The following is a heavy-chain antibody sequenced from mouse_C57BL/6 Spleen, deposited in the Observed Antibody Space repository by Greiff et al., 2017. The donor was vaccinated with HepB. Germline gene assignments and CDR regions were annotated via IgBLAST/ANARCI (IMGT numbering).Heavy chain of an antibody. D-gene: IGHD1-1*01. Sequence: VQLKESVAELVRPGASVKLSCTASGFNIKNTYMHWVKQRPEQGLEWIGRIDPANGNTKYAPKFQGKATITADTSSNTAYLQLSSLTSEDTAIYYCARSYYYGSSQTDWYFDVWGTGTTVTVSS. V-gene: IGHV14-3*01. CDR3: ARSYYYGSSQTDWYFDV. CDR2: IDPANGNT. CDR1: GFNIKNTY. J-gene: IGHJ1*03.